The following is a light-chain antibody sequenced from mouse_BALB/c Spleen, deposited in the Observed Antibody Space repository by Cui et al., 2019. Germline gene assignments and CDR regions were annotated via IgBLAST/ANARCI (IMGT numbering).Light chain of an antibody. CDR2: LTS. J-gene: IGKJ5*01. CDR1: SSVSY. V-gene: IGKV4-68*01. Sequence: QIVLIQSPALMSASTGEKVTMTCSASSSVSYMYWYQQKPRSSPKPWIYLTSNLASGVPARFSGSGSGTSYSLTISSMEAEDAATYYCQQWSSNPLTFGAGTKLELK. CDR3: QQWSSNPLT.